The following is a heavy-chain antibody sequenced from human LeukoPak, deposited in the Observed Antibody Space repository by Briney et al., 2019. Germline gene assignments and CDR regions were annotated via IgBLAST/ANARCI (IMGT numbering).Heavy chain of an antibody. D-gene: IGHD3-9*01. CDR1: GGSIGSYY. V-gene: IGHV4-59*01. CDR3: ARGSTWYEIYFQY. J-gene: IGHJ1*01. CDR2: TYYSGST. Sequence: SETLSLTCTVSGGSIGSYYWSWIRQSPGKGLEWIGYTYYSGSTNYNPSLKSRVTMSIGTSKNQVSLKLSSVTTADTAIYYCARGSTWYEIYFQYWGQGTLVTVSS.